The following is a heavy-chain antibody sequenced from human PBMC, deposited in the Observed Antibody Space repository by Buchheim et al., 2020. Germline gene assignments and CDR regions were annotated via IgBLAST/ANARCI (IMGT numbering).Heavy chain of an antibody. CDR1: GFTFSSYA. CDR2: ISYDGSNK. J-gene: IGHJ4*02. Sequence: QVQLVESGGGVVQPGRSLRLSCAASGFTFSSYAMHWVRQAPGKGLEWVAVISYDGSNKYYADSVKGRFTISRDHSKNTLYLQMNSLRAEDTAVYYCARDASTPGYWGQGTL. D-gene: IGHD1-1*01. V-gene: IGHV3-30-3*01. CDR3: ARDASTPGY.